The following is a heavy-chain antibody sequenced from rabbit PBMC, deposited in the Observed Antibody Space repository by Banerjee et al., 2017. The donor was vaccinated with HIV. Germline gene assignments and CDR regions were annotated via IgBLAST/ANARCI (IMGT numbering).Heavy chain of an antibody. V-gene: IGHV1S40*01. CDR2: IYAGNNGSP. D-gene: IGHD8-1*01. J-gene: IGHJ4*01. CDR1: GFDFNSYY. CDR3: ARAGSGYRQFDL. Sequence: QSVEESGGRLVQPGGSLTLSCKASGFDFNSYYMCWVRQAPGKGLEWIGCIYAGNNGSPYYASWAKGRFTISKTSSTTVTLQMTSLTAADTATYFCARAGSGYRQFDLWGQGTLVTVS.